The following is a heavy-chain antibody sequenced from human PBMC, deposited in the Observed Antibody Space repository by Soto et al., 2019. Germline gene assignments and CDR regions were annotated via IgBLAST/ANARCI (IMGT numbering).Heavy chain of an antibody. CDR3: ARGLVVPAAIIVYFSSAMDV. D-gene: IGHD2-2*01. Sequence: EVQLVETGGGSIQPGGSLRLSCAASGFSVSTNYMNWVRQAPGKGLEWVSVIYSGGRTFYSDSVKGRFTISRDNSKNTLYLQMNSLRDEDTAVYYCARGLVVPAAIIVYFSSAMDVWGQGTTVTVSS. V-gene: IGHV3-53*02. CDR1: GFSVSTNY. CDR2: IYSGGRT. J-gene: IGHJ6*02.